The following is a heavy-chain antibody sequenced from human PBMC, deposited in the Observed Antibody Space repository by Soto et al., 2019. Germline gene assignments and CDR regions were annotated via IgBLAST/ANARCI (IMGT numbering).Heavy chain of an antibody. CDR1: GDSISSYS. D-gene: IGHD6-6*01. Sequence: SETLSLTCTVSGDSISSYSWSWIRQPPGKGLEWIGNIHYNGNTKYNPSLKSRVTMSVDTSKNQFSLKLSSVTAADTAVYYCAREGHSSSSDYWGQGTLVTVSS. CDR2: IHYNGNT. CDR3: AREGHSSSSDY. J-gene: IGHJ4*02. V-gene: IGHV4-59*01.